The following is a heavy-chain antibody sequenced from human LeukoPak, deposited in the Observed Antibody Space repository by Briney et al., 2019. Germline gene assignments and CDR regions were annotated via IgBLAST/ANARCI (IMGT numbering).Heavy chain of an antibody. Sequence: PGGSLRLSCAASGFTVSNNYMTWVRQAPGKGLEWVSVIYSGDSTYYADSVKGRFTISRDDSKNTLNLQMNSLRAEDTALYYCARAPPYSSSSGYYFDYWGRGTLVTVSS. V-gene: IGHV3-66*01. J-gene: IGHJ4*02. CDR2: IYSGDST. CDR1: GFTVSNNY. CDR3: ARAPPYSSSSGYYFDY. D-gene: IGHD6-6*01.